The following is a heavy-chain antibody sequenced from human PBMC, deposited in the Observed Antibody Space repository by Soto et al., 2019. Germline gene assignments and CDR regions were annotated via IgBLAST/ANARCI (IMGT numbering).Heavy chain of an antibody. CDR2: IIPIFGTA. D-gene: IGHD5-12*01. CDR1: RGTITSNA. Sequence: SAKLTCKAPRGTITSNAMRWPCQATRKGLEWMGGIIPIFGTANYAQKFQGRVTITADESTSTAYMELSSLRSEDTAVYYCARDNAMYIVATMHRLIYNGMDFWGQESTVTVSS. V-gene: IGHV1-69*13. J-gene: IGHJ6*02. CDR3: ARDNAMYIVATMHRLIYNGMDF.